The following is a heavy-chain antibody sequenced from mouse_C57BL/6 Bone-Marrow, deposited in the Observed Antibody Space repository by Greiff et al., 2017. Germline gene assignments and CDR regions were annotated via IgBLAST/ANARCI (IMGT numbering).Heavy chain of an antibody. J-gene: IGHJ3*01. CDR3: TVSIYDGYPWFAY. CDR1: GFNIKDDY. Sequence: EVQLQQSGAELVRPGASVKLSCTASGFNIKDDYMHWVKQRPGQGLEWIGWIDPENGGTEYASKFPGKATLTADTSSNTAYLQLSSLTSEDTAVYYCTVSIYDGYPWFAYWGQGTLVTVSA. CDR2: IDPENGGT. V-gene: IGHV14-4*01. D-gene: IGHD2-3*01.